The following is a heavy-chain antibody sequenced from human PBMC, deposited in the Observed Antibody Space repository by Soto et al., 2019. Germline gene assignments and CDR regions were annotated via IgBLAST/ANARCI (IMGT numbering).Heavy chain of an antibody. CDR2: IYYSGST. Sequence: SETLSLTCTVSGGSISSSSYYWGWIRQPPGKGLEWIGSIYYSGSTYYNPSLESRVTISVDTSKNQFSLKLSSVTAADTAVYYCARHTGYSSGWYLYYYYGMDVWGQGTTVTVSS. D-gene: IGHD6-19*01. CDR3: ARHTGYSSGWYLYYYYGMDV. J-gene: IGHJ6*02. V-gene: IGHV4-39*01. CDR1: GGSISSSSYY.